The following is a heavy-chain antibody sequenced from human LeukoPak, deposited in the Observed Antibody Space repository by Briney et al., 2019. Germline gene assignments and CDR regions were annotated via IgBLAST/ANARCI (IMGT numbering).Heavy chain of an antibody. CDR1: GGSFSGYY. J-gene: IGHJ1*01. D-gene: IGHD6-13*01. CDR3: ARPGGSIAAAGEH. CDR2: INHSGST. V-gene: IGHV4-34*01. Sequence: SETLSLTCAVYGGSFSGYYWSWIRQPPGKGLEWIGEINHSGSTNYNPSLKSRVTISVDTSKNQFSLKLSSVTAADTAVYYCARPGGSIAAAGEHWGQGTLVTVSS.